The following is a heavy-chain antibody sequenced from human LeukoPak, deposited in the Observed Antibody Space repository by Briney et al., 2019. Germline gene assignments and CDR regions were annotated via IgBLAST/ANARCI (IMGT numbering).Heavy chain of an antibody. D-gene: IGHD3-9*01. CDR2: ISYDGANT. V-gene: IGHV3-30-3*01. Sequence: GGSLRLSCAASGFTFSRFAMHWVRQAPGKGLEWVSVISYDGANTYYADSVKGRLTISRDNSKNTLYIQLNSLRADDTAVYYCARDRNILTGYGAFDIWGQGTMVTVSS. CDR1: GFTFSRFA. CDR3: ARDRNILTGYGAFDI. J-gene: IGHJ3*02.